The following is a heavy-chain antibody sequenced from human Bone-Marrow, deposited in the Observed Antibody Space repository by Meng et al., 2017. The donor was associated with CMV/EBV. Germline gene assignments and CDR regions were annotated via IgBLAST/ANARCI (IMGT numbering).Heavy chain of an antibody. Sequence: GSLRLSCTVSGGSISSYYWSWIRQPPGKGLEWIGYIYYSGSTNYNPSLKSRVTISVDTSKNQFSLKLSSVTAADTAVYYCARGTFLYGMDVWGQGTTVTVSS. V-gene: IGHV4-59*01. CDR2: IYYSGST. CDR1: GGSISSYY. CDR3: ARGTFLYGMDV. D-gene: IGHD3-16*01. J-gene: IGHJ6*02.